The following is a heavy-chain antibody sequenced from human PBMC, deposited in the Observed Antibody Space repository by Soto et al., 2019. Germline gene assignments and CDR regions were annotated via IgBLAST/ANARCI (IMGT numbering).Heavy chain of an antibody. V-gene: IGHV1-3*01. Sequence: GASVKVSCKASGYTFTSYAMHWVRQAPGQRLEWMGWVNAGNGNTKYSQKFQGRVTITRDTSASTAYMELSSLRSEDTAVYYCAILGTYYFDNSDNYFDFWGQGTLVTVSS. J-gene: IGHJ4*02. CDR1: GYTFTSYA. CDR2: VNAGNGNT. CDR3: AILGTYYFDNSDNYFDF. D-gene: IGHD3-22*01.